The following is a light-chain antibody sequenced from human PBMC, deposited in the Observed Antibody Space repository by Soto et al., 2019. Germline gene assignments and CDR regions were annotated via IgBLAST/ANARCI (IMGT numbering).Light chain of an antibody. V-gene: IGLV7-43*01. Sequence: QTVVTQEPSLTVSPGGTVTLTCASSTGAVTSGYYPSWFQQKPGQAPRTLIYSTSNKCSWTPARFSVSLLGGKAALTLSGVQPEDEAEYYCLLYYGGAQPWVFGGGTKLTVL. CDR2: STS. CDR1: TGAVTSGYY. CDR3: LLYYGGAQPWV. J-gene: IGLJ3*02.